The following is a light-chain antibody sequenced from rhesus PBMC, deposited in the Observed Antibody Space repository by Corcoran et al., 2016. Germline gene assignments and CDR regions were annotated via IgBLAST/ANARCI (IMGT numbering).Light chain of an antibody. CDR3: QHGSGIPWT. CDR1: QGIGNN. Sequence: DIQMTQSPPSLSASVGHRVTITCQASQGIGNNLAWYQQKPGKVPKLLLYAASPLQSGAPSRFGGSGSRTGFTLTIRSLQPEDFSTEFSQHGSGIPWTFGQGTKVEIK. CDR2: AAS. J-gene: IGKJ1*01. V-gene: IGKV1S17*01.